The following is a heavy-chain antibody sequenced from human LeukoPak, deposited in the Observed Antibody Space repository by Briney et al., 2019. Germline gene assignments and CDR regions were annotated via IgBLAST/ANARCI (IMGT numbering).Heavy chain of an antibody. CDR2: ISGSGGST. CDR1: GFTFSSYA. D-gene: IGHD3-9*01. J-gene: IGHJ4*02. CDR3: AKGGGVLRYFDRFLTH. Sequence: GGSLRLSCAASGFTFSSYAMSWVRQAPGKGLEWVSAISGSGGSTYYADSVKGRFTISRDNSKNTLYLQMNSLRAEDTAVYYCAKGGGVLRYFDRFLTHWGQGTLVTVSS. V-gene: IGHV3-23*01.